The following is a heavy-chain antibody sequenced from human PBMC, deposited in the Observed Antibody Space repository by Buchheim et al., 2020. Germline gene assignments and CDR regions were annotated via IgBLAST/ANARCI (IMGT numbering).Heavy chain of an antibody. J-gene: IGHJ4*02. D-gene: IGHD1-20*01. CDR1: GFTFSSYE. CDR2: ISSCGSTR. Sequence: EVQLVESGGGLVQPGGSLRLSCAASGFTFSSYEMNWVRQAPEKGLEWVSYISSCGSTRYYADSVKGRITISRDNAKNSLYLQMSSLRAEDTAVYFCARNNWNQYYFDYWGQGTL. V-gene: IGHV3-48*03. CDR3: ARNNWNQYYFDY.